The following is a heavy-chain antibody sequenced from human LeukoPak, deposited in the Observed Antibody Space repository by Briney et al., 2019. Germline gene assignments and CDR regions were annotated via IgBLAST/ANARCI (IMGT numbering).Heavy chain of an antibody. CDR3: ARGDWDYYDSSGYLPPDY. V-gene: IGHV4-30-2*01. CDR1: GGSISSGGYS. Sequence: SETLSLTCAVSGGSISSGGYSWGWLRQPPGKGLEWIGYIYHSGSTYYNPSLKSRITISVDRSKNQFSLKLSSVTAADTAVYYCARGDWDYYDSSGYLPPDYWGQGTLVTVSS. J-gene: IGHJ4*02. CDR2: IYHSGST. D-gene: IGHD3-22*01.